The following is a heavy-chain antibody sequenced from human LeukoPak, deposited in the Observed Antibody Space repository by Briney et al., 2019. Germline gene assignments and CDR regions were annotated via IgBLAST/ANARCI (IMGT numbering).Heavy chain of an antibody. CDR2: IYYSGST. D-gene: IGHD6-13*01. CDR3: ARSARSAADFDY. CDR1: GGSISSYY. V-gene: IGHV4-59*01. Sequence: SETLSLTCTVSGGSISSYYWSWIRQPPGNGLEWIGYIYYSGSTNYNPSLKSRVTISVDTSKNQFSLKLSSVTAADTAVYYCARSARSAADFDYWGQGTLVTVSS. J-gene: IGHJ4*02.